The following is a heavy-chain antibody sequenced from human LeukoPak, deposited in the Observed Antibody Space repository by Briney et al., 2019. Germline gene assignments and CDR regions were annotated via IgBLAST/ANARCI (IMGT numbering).Heavy chain of an antibody. D-gene: IGHD5-12*01. Sequence: PGGSLRLSCAASGFTFSSYWTRWVRQAPREGLEWVSNIKQDGSEKYYVDSVKGRFTISRDNAKNSLYLQMNSLRAEDTAVYYCARDRPQIVATTPGGAIDYWGQGTLVTVSS. J-gene: IGHJ4*02. CDR3: ARDRPQIVATTPGGAIDY. CDR1: GFTFSSYW. CDR2: IKQDGSEK. V-gene: IGHV3-7*01.